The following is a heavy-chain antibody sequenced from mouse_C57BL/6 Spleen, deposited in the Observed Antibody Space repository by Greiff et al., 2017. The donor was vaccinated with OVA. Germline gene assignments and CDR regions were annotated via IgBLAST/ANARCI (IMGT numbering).Heavy chain of an antibody. CDR3: ARGREANYEAWFAY. Sequence: VQLQQPGAELVRPGTSVKLSCKASGYTFTSYWMHWVKQRPGQGLEWIGVIDPSDSYTNYNQKFKGKATLTVDTSSSTAYMELSSLTSEDSAVYYCARGREANYEAWFAYWGQGTLVTVSA. V-gene: IGHV1-59*01. CDR2: IDPSDSYT. D-gene: IGHD1-1*01. CDR1: GYTFTSYW. J-gene: IGHJ3*01.